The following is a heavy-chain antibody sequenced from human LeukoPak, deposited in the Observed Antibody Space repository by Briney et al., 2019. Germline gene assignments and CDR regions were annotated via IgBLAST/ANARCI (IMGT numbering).Heavy chain of an antibody. CDR3: ASPDTPRAVSHSGAWYYFDY. Sequence: GGSLRLSCAASGFTFSTYAMSWVRQAPGKGLEWVSVISADGGSTYYTDSVKGRFTISRDNSKNTLYLQMNSLRPEDTAIYHWASPDTPRAVSHSGAWYYFDYWGQGTLVTVSS. V-gene: IGHV3-23*01. CDR2: ISADGGST. D-gene: IGHD6-13*01. J-gene: IGHJ4*02. CDR1: GFTFSTYA.